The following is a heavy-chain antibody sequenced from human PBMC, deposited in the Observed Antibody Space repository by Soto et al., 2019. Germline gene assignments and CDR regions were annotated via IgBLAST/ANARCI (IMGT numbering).Heavy chain of an antibody. J-gene: IGHJ4*02. D-gene: IGHD6-6*01. CDR1: GGSFSGYY. Sequence: PSETLSLTCAVYGGSFSGYYWSWIRQPPGKRLEWIGEINHSGSTNYNPSLKSRVTISVDTSKNQFSLKLSSVTAADTAVYYCARGGIAARSRRYFDYWGQGTLVTVSS. CDR2: INHSGST. V-gene: IGHV4-34*01. CDR3: ARGGIAARSRRYFDY.